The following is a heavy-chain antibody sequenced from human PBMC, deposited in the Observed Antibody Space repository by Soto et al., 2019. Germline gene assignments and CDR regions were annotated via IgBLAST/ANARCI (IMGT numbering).Heavy chain of an antibody. CDR2: IYYNRDT. Sequence: AETLSLTCTVSGGSISSGSSYWGWIRPPPGQGREWIGSIYYNRDTYYSPFLNSRVTISVDTYKNQFPLKMSSVAAADAAVYYCARPRTSYGMDVWGQGTTVTVSS. J-gene: IGHJ6*02. CDR3: ARPRTSYGMDV. CDR1: GGSISSGSSY. V-gene: IGHV4-39*01.